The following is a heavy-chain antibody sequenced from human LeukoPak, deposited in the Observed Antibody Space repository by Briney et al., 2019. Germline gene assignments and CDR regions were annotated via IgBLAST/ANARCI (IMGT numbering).Heavy chain of an antibody. CDR1: GFTFSSYA. V-gene: IGHV3-23*01. CDR2: ISGSGGST. J-gene: IGHJ4*02. D-gene: IGHD4-23*01. Sequence: GGSLRLSCAASGFTFSSYAMSWVRQAPGKGLEWVPAISGSGGSTYYADSVKGRFTISRDNSKNTLYLQMNSLRAEDTAVYYCAKDLLYGGNSDYWGQGTLVTVSS. CDR3: AKDLLYGGNSDY.